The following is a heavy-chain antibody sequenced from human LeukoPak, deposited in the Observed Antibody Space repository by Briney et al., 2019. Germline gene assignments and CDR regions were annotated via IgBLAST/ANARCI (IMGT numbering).Heavy chain of an antibody. Sequence: GGSLRLSCAASGFTYSNAWMSWVRQAPGKGLEWVSYISSSSGFTKYADSVKGRFTISRDNAKNSLYLQMSSLRAEDTAVYYCARWFGSGSYYGYWGQGTLVTVSS. CDR3: ARWFGSGSYYGY. V-gene: IGHV3-11*03. J-gene: IGHJ4*02. CDR2: ISSSSGFT. D-gene: IGHD3-10*01. CDR1: GFTYSNAW.